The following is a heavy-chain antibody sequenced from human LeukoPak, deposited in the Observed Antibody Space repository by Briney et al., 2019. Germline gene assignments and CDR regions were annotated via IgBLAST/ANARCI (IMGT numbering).Heavy chain of an antibody. CDR2: IYYSGST. CDR3: ARGTYEWLPAGFDY. V-gene: IGHV4-59*12. Sequence: SETLSLTCTVSGGSISNYYWSWIRQPPGKGLEWIGYIYYSGSTNYNPSLKSRVTISVDKSKNQFSLKLSSVTAADTAVYYCARGTYEWLPAGFDYWGQGTLVTVSS. J-gene: IGHJ4*02. D-gene: IGHD6-19*01. CDR1: GGSISNYY.